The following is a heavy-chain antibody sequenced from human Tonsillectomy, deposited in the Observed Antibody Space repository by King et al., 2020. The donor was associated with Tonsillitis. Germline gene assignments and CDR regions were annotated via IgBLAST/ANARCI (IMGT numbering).Heavy chain of an antibody. J-gene: IGHJ4*02. Sequence: VQLVESGGGVVQPGGSLRLSCAASGFTFTTFGMHWVRQAPGKGLEWVAFIRYDGNNKYYGGSVKGRFTISRDNSMNTLYLQMNSLRDADTAVYFCAKDFLPKYSCGSPVGYWGQGTLVIVSS. CDR1: GFTFTTFG. CDR3: AKDFLPKYSCGSPVGY. CDR2: IRYDGNNK. D-gene: IGHD2-21*01. V-gene: IGHV3-30*02.